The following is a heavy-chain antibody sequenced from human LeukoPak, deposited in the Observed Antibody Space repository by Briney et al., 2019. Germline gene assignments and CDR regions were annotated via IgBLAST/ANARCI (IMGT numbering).Heavy chain of an antibody. Sequence: PGGSLRLSCAASGFTVSSNYMSWVRQAPGKGLEWVSVIYSGASTYYADSVKGRFTISRDNSKNTLYLQMNSLRAEDTAVYYCARDFPMVRGVIIRSMDVWGKGATVTISS. J-gene: IGHJ6*03. CDR3: ARDFPMVRGVIIRSMDV. V-gene: IGHV3-66*01. CDR1: GFTVSSNY. CDR2: IYSGAST. D-gene: IGHD3-10*01.